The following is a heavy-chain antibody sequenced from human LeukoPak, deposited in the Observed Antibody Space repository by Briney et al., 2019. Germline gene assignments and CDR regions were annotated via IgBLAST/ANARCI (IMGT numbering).Heavy chain of an antibody. Sequence: GGSLRLSCTASGFSFSGHWMHWARQLPGKGLVWVSRISPTGSTTSYADSVKGRFTVSRDNAKNTLYLQVNNMRAEDTAVYYCARGPNSNWSGLDFWGQGTLLTVSS. CDR2: ISPTGSTT. CDR3: ARGPNSNWSGLDF. J-gene: IGHJ4*02. CDR1: GFSFSGHW. D-gene: IGHD6-6*01. V-gene: IGHV3-74*01.